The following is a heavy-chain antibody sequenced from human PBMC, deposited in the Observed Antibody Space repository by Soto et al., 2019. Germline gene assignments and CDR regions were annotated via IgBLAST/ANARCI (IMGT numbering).Heavy chain of an antibody. CDR3: ARRIAAAGSIDY. CDR2: IYYSGST. J-gene: IGHJ4*02. CDR1: GGSISSSSYY. V-gene: IGHV4-39*01. D-gene: IGHD6-13*01. Sequence: SETLSLTCTVSGGSISSSSYYWGWIRQPPGKGLEWIGSIYYSGSTYYNPSLKSRVTISVDTSKNQFSLKLSSVTAADTAVYYCARRIAAAGSIDYWGQGTLVTVSS.